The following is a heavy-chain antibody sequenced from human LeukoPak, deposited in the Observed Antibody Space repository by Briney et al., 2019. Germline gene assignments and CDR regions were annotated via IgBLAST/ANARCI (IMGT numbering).Heavy chain of an antibody. J-gene: IGHJ4*02. D-gene: IGHD3-10*01. V-gene: IGHV4-34*01. CDR1: GGSFSGYY. Sequence: PSETLSLTCAVYGGSFSGYYWSWIRQPPGKGLEWIGEINHSGSTNYNPSLKSRVTISVDTSKNQFSLKLSSVTAADTAVYYCARRGVRGVIITRFDYWGQGTLVTVSS. CDR3: ARRGVRGVIITRFDY. CDR2: INHSGST.